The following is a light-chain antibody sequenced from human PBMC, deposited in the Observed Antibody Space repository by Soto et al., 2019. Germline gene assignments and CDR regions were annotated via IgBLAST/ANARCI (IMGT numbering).Light chain of an antibody. J-gene: IGKJ1*01. CDR3: QQRSTWPVT. CDR2: DTS. V-gene: IGKV3-11*01. Sequence: EIVLTQSPATLSLSPGEGATLSCRASQSVSSYLAWYQQKPGQAPRLLIYDTSNRATGIPARFSGSGSGTDFTLIISSLEPEDFEVYYCQQRSTWPVTFGLGTKVEV. CDR1: QSVSSY.